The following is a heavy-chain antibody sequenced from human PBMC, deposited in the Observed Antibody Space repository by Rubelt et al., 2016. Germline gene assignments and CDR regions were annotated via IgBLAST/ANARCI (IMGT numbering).Heavy chain of an antibody. D-gene: IGHD3-22*01. V-gene: IGHV3-23*01. CDR3: AKDRVSSGSTFDY. Sequence: SYAMTWVRQAPGKGLEWVSGISGSGGSTYYADSVKGRFTISRDKSKNTLYLQMNSLRAEDTALYRCAKDRVSSGSTFDYWGQGTLVTVSS. J-gene: IGHJ4*02. CDR1: SYA. CDR2: ISGSGGST.